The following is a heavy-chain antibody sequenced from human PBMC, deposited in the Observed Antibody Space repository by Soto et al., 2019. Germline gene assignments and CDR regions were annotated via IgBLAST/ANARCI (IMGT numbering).Heavy chain of an antibody. Sequence: GSLRLSCEASGFVFSTYSMNWVRQAPGKGLEWISYISSTSGTIYYADSVKGRFTIFRDNAKNSLFLQMNGLRDDDTAVYYCANQKIRFSVAGTLYGLGVWGQGTTVTVSS. J-gene: IGHJ6*02. D-gene: IGHD6-19*01. CDR2: ISSTSGTI. CDR1: GFVFSTYS. CDR3: ANQKIRFSVAGTLYGLGV. V-gene: IGHV3-48*02.